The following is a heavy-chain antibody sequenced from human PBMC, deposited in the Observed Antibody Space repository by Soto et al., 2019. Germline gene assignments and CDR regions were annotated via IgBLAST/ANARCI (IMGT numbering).Heavy chain of an antibody. CDR2: ISGSGGST. V-gene: IGHV3-23*01. CDR1: GFTFSSYA. Sequence: GGSLRLSCAASGFTFSSYAMSWVRQAPGKGLEWVSAISGSGGSTYYADSVKGRFTISRDNSKNTLYLQMNSLRAEDTAVYYCAKDYDSSGYYSKDNWFDPWGQGTLVTVSS. D-gene: IGHD3-22*01. CDR3: AKDYDSSGYYSKDNWFDP. J-gene: IGHJ5*02.